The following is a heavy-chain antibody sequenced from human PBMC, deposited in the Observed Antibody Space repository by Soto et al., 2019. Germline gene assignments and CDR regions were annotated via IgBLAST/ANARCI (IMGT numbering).Heavy chain of an antibody. Sequence: SLRLSCAASGFTFGSYGVHWVRQAPGKGLEWVAVISYDGNKKYYSDSVTGRFTISRDNSKNTLSLQMSSLRADDTAVYYCVRDVDFWPWGQGTLVTVSS. V-gene: IGHV3-30*03. CDR1: GFTFGSYG. CDR2: ISYDGNKK. D-gene: IGHD3-3*01. J-gene: IGHJ4*02. CDR3: VRDVDFWP.